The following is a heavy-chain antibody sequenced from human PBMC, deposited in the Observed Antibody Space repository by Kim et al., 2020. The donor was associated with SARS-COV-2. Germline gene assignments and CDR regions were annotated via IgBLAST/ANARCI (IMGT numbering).Heavy chain of an antibody. D-gene: IGHD3-16*01. CDR2: ISWDGGST. Sequence: GGSLRLSCAASGFTFDDYTMHWVRQAPGKGLEWVSLISWDGGSTYYADSVKGRFTISRDNSKNSLYLQMNSLRTEDTALYYCAKDNGGDGYNYYGMDVWGQGTTVTVSS. CDR3: AKDNGGDGYNYYGMDV. CDR1: GFTFDDYT. J-gene: IGHJ6*02. V-gene: IGHV3-43*01.